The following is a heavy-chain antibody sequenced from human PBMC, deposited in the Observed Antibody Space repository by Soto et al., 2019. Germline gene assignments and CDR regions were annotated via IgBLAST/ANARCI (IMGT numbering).Heavy chain of an antibody. J-gene: IGHJ4*02. CDR2: INHSGST. CDR3: ARGRGVGATSFDY. D-gene: IGHD1-26*01. Sequence: QVQLQQWGAGLLKPSETLSLTCAVYGGSFSGYYWSWIRQPPGKGLEWIGEINHSGSTNYNPSLKSRVTISVDTSKNQFSLKLSSVTAADTAVYYCARGRGVGATSFDYWGQGTLVTVSS. CDR1: GGSFSGYY. V-gene: IGHV4-34*01.